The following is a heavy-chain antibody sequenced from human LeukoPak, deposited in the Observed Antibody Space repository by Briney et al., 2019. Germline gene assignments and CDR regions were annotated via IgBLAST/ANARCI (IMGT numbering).Heavy chain of an antibody. J-gene: IGHJ4*02. Sequence: SETLSLTCTVSGYSISSGYYWGWIRQSPGKGLEWIGNIYRRGSTHYNPSLKSRVTISVDTSKNQFSLKLSSVTAADTAVYYCARQIVEMVVQFDYWGQGTLVTVSS. D-gene: IGHD5-24*01. V-gene: IGHV4-38-2*02. CDR1: GYSISSGYY. CDR2: IYRRGST. CDR3: ARQIVEMVVQFDY.